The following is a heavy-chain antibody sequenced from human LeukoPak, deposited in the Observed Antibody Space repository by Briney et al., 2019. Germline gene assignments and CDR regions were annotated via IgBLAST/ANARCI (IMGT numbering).Heavy chain of an antibody. CDR1: GGSISGGGYY. CDR3: ARQHIVVVPAASGWFDP. CDR2: IYYSGST. Sequence: PSETLSLTCSVSGGSISGGGYYWSWIRQHPGKGLEWIGSIYYSGSTYYNPSLKSRVTISVDTSKNQFSLKLGSVTAADTAVYYCARQHIVVVPAASGWFDPWGQGTLVTVSS. V-gene: IGHV4-39*01. J-gene: IGHJ5*02. D-gene: IGHD2-2*01.